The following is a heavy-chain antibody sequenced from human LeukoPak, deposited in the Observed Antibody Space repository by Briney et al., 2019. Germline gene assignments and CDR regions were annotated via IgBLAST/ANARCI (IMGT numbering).Heavy chain of an antibody. CDR3: ARGPSGYHNT. CDR1: GFTFSSYG. Sequence: GSLRLSCAASGFTFSSYGMTWVRQAPGKGLEWVSYISSSSSTIYYADSVKGRFTISRDNSKNTLYLQMNSLRAEDTAVYYCARGPSGYHNTGGQGTLVTVSS. D-gene: IGHD5-12*01. CDR2: ISSSSSTI. J-gene: IGHJ4*02. V-gene: IGHV3-48*01.